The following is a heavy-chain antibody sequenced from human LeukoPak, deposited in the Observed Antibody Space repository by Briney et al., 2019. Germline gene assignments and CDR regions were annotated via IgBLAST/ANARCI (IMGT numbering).Heavy chain of an antibody. CDR2: ISGSGGST. J-gene: IGHJ4*02. CDR3: AKGRTLVGGSTRSYDY. CDR1: GFTFSSYA. D-gene: IGHD1-26*01. Sequence: PGGSLRLSCAASGFTFSSYAMSWVRQAPGKGLEWVSAISGSGGSTYYADSVKGRFTISRDNYKNTLYLQMNSLRVEDTAVYYCAKGRTLVGGSTRSYDYWGQGTLVTVSS. V-gene: IGHV3-23*01.